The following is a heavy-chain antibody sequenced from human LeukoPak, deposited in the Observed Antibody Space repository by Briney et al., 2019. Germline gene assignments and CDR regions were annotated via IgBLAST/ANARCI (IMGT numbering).Heavy chain of an antibody. V-gene: IGHV4-31*03. CDR3: ARVRSLEGWFDP. CDR1: GGSISSGVYY. D-gene: IGHD3-16*02. Sequence: SQTLSLTCTVSGGSISSGVYYWSWIRQHPGKGLEWIGYIYYSGSTYYDPSLKSRVTISVDASKNQFSLKLSSVTAADTAVYYCARVRSLEGWFDPWGQGTLVTVSS. CDR2: IYYSGST. J-gene: IGHJ5*02.